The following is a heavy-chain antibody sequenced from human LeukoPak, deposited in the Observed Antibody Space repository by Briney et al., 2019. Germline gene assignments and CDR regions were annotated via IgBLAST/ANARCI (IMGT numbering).Heavy chain of an antibody. D-gene: IGHD3-10*01. CDR2: INHSGST. Sequence: SETLSLTCTVSGGSISSYYWSWIRQPPGKGLEWIGEINHSGSTNYNPSLKSRVTISVDTSKNQFSLKLSSVTAADTAVYYCARASLGSGSYYPAWGQGTTVTVSS. CDR1: GGSISSYY. CDR3: ARASLGSGSYYPA. V-gene: IGHV4-34*01. J-gene: IGHJ6*02.